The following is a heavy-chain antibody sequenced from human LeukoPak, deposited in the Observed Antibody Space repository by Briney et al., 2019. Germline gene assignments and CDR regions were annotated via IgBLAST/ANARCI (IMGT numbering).Heavy chain of an antibody. CDR1: GFTFRNFA. CDR3: ADLGTADY. V-gene: IGHV3-23*01. J-gene: IGHJ4*02. CDR2: ISDTGGGT. Sequence: GGSLRLSCAASGFTFRNFAMSWVRQAPGKGLEWVSGISDTGGGTYYADSVKGRFTISRDNSKSTLYLQMNSLRADDTAVYYCADLGTADYWGQGTLVTVSS.